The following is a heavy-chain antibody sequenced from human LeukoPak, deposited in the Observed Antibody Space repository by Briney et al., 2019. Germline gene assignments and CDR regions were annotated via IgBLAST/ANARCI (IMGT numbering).Heavy chain of an antibody. Sequence: SETLSLTCTVSGGSISSSSYYWGWIRQPPGKGLEWIGSIYYSGSTYYNPSLKSRVTISVDTSKNQFSLKLSSVTAADTAVYYCARDAHVGYCSSTSCYTGVWGQGTTVTVSS. CDR1: GGSISSSSYY. D-gene: IGHD2-2*02. J-gene: IGHJ6*02. CDR3: ARDAHVGYCSSTSCYTGV. V-gene: IGHV4-39*02. CDR2: IYYSGST.